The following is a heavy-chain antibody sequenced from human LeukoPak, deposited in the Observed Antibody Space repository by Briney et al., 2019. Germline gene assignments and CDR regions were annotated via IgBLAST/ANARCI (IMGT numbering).Heavy chain of an antibody. CDR1: GGSFSDYY. D-gene: IGHD3-22*01. Sequence: LETLSLTCAVYGGSFSDYYWSWIRQPPGKGLEWFGDINHSGSTNYKQSLKSRVTMLVDMYKNQFSLKLSCVTAADTAVYYCARGGDSSGYYLQDAFDIWGQGTMVTVSS. CDR2: INHSGST. V-gene: IGHV4-34*01. J-gene: IGHJ3*02. CDR3: ARGGDSSGYYLQDAFDI.